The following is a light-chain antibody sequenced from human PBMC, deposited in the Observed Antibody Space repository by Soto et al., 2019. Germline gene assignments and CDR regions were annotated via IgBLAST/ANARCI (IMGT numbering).Light chain of an antibody. Sequence: SYELTQPPSVSVSPGQTASITCSGDKLGDKHVCWYQQRPGQSPVLVIYQNSKRPSGIPERFSGSNSGNTATLAISGTQAVDEADYYCQAWDSSAANVFGTGTKLTVL. J-gene: IGLJ1*01. CDR3: QAWDSSAANV. CDR1: KLGDKH. V-gene: IGLV3-1*01. CDR2: QNS.